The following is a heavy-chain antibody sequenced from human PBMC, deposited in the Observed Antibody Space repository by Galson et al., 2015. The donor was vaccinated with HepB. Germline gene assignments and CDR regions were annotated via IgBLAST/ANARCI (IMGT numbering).Heavy chain of an antibody. Sequence: SVKVSCKASGYTFTSYGISWVRQAPGQGLEWMGWISAYNGNTNYAQKLQGRVTMTTDTSTSTAYMELRSLRSDDTAVYYCARAPSIAAAGPQDYWGQGTLVTVSS. J-gene: IGHJ4*02. CDR2: ISAYNGNT. D-gene: IGHD6-13*01. V-gene: IGHV1-18*04. CDR1: GYTFTSYG. CDR3: ARAPSIAAAGPQDY.